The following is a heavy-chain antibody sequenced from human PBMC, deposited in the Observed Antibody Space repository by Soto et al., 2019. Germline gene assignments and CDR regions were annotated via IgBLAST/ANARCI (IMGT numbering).Heavy chain of an antibody. V-gene: IGHV3-23*01. Sequence: GGSLRLSCAASGFTFSSYAMSWVRQAPGKGLEWVSAISGSGGSTYYADSVKGRFTISRDNSKNTLYLQMNSLRAEDTAVYYCARASITMVRGVIITYAFDIWGQGTMVTVSS. D-gene: IGHD3-10*01. CDR2: ISGSGGST. CDR1: GFTFSSYA. J-gene: IGHJ3*02. CDR3: ARASITMVRGVIITYAFDI.